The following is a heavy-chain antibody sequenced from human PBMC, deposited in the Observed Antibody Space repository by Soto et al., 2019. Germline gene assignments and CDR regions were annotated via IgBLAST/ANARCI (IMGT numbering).Heavy chain of an antibody. CDR2: IYPGDSDT. Sequence: GDSLKIACKGSGYSFTSYWIGWVRQMPEKGLEWMGIIYPGDSDTRYSPSFQGQVTISADKSISTAYLQWSSLKASDTALYFCARPFDSSGRLDLWGQGTLVTIS. CDR3: ARPFDSSGRLDL. J-gene: IGHJ4*02. D-gene: IGHD6-19*01. CDR1: GYSFTSYW. V-gene: IGHV5-51*01.